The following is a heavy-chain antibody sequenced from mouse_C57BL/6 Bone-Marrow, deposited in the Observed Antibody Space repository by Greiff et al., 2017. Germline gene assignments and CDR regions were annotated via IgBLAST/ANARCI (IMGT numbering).Heavy chain of an antibody. D-gene: IGHD2-2*01. CDR1: GYTFTSYW. CDR2: IDPNSCGT. CDR3: ARSLWLRRGRGD. J-gene: IGHJ2*01. Sequence: QVQLQQPGAELVKPGASVKLSCKASGYTFTSYWMHWVKQRPGRGLEWIGRIDPNSCGTKSNEKFNINATLTVDKPSSPASIQLSRLTSAVSSVFYCARSLWLRRGRGDWGKGTTLTVSS. V-gene: IGHV1-72*01.